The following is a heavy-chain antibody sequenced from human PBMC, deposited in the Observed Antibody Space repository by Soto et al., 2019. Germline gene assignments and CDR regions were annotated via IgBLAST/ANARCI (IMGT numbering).Heavy chain of an antibody. J-gene: IGHJ4*02. CDR3: AREPVAGPFWSGDYFDY. CDR2: ISSSSSYI. Sequence: PGGSLRLSCAASGFTFSSYSMNWVRQAPGKGLEWVSSISSSSSYIYYADSVKGRFTISRDNAKNSLYLRMNSLRVEDTAVYYCAREPVAGPFWSGDYFDYWGQGTLVTVSS. CDR1: GFTFSSYS. V-gene: IGHV3-21*01. D-gene: IGHD6-19*01.